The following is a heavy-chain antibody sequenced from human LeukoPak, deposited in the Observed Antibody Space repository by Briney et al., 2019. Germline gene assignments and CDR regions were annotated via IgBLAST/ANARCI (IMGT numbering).Heavy chain of an antibody. J-gene: IGHJ4*02. V-gene: IGHV1-18*01. Sequence: ASVKVSCKASSYTFTTYGISWVRQAPGQGLEWMGWINPNSGGTNYAQKLQGRVTMTTDTSTSTAYMELRSLRSDDTAVYYCARDYGGNYPYYFDYWGQGTLVTVSS. D-gene: IGHD4-23*01. CDR1: SYTFTTYG. CDR2: INPNSGGT. CDR3: ARDYGGNYPYYFDY.